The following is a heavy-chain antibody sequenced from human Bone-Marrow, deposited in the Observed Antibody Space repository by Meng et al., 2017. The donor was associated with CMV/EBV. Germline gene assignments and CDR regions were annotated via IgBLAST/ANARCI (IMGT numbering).Heavy chain of an antibody. CDR1: GGSSSSSSYY. D-gene: IGHD4-23*01. CDR2: IYYSGST. V-gene: IGHV4-39*07. J-gene: IGHJ2*01. Sequence: GGSSSSSSYYWGWIRQPPGKGLEWIGSIYYSGSTYYNPSLKSRVTISVDTSKNQFSLKLSSVTAADTAVYYCARDYGGPSPYWYFDLWGRGTLVTVSS. CDR3: ARDYGGPSPYWYFDL.